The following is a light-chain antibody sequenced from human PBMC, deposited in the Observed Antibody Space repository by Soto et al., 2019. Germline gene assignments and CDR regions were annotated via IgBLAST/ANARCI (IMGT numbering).Light chain of an antibody. J-gene: IGKJ4*01. Sequence: DIQMTQSPSSLSASVGDRVTITCQASQDISNYLNWYQQKPGKAPKLLIYDASNLETGVPSRFSGSGSGTDFTFTISSLQPEDIATYYCQQYDNHPPLTFGGGTKVAIK. V-gene: IGKV1-33*01. CDR1: QDISNY. CDR3: QQYDNHPPLT. CDR2: DAS.